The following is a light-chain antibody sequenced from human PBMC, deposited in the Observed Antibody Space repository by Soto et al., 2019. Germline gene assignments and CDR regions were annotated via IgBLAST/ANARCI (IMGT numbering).Light chain of an antibody. CDR2: AAS. CDR3: QHSYGTPLT. CDR1: QSISNY. Sequence: DMEMTQSPSSLSASVGDRVTITCRASQSISNYLNWYQHKPGKVPKLLIYAASSLQSGVPTRFSGSGSGTHFPLTINSLQPEDFATYYCQHSYGTPLTFGGGTKIEIK. V-gene: IGKV1-39*01. J-gene: IGKJ4*01.